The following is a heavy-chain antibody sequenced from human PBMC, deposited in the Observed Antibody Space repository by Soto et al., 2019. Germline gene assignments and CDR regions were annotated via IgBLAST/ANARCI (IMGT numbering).Heavy chain of an antibody. Sequence: QVQLQESGPRLVKPSQTLSLSCAVSGGSIISASYSLNWIRQSPGMGLEWIGHIYSSGSTYYNPSLKSRVSISVDTSNNQFSLKLTSVTAADTAVYFCAREDAARIERWFDAWGQGILVTVSS. CDR3: AREDAARIERWFDA. J-gene: IGHJ5*02. CDR2: IYSSGST. V-gene: IGHV4-31*11. CDR1: GGSIISASYS. D-gene: IGHD6-6*01.